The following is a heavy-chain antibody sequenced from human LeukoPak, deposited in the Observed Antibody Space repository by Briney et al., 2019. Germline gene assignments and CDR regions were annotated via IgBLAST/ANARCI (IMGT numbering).Heavy chain of an antibody. D-gene: IGHD6-19*01. CDR2: INPNSGGT. J-gene: IGHJ4*02. V-gene: IGHV1-2*02. CDR3: ARSSSDHRLTRY. Sequence: ASVKVSCKASGYTFTGYYMHWVRQAPGQGLEWMGWINPNSGGTNYAQKFQGRVTMTRDTSISTACMELSRLRSDDTAVYYCARSSSDHRLTRYWGQGTLVTVSS. CDR1: GYTFTGYY.